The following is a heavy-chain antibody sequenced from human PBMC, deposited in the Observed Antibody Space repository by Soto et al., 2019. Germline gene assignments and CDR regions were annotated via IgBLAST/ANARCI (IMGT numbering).Heavy chain of an antibody. Sequence: GSLRLSCAASGFTFSSYWMSWVRQAPGKGLEWVANIKQDGSEKYYVDSVKGRFTISRDNAKNSLYLQMNSLRDEDTAVYYCARSPTLRHYYDSSGSWFDPWGQGTLVTVSS. D-gene: IGHD3-22*01. CDR2: IKQDGSEK. CDR1: GFTFSSYW. CDR3: ARSPTLRHYYDSSGSWFDP. J-gene: IGHJ5*02. V-gene: IGHV3-7*01.